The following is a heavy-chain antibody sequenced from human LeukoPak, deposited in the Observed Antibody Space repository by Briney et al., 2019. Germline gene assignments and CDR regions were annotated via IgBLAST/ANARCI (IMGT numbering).Heavy chain of an antibody. Sequence: SETLSLTCAVFGGSITSGSYYWTSIRQHPGEGLEWIGYSSHSGNTYYNPSLRSRLTISIDTSRKQFSLQLTSVTAADTAVYYCARYYCTNSYCPGVDYWGRGTLVTVSS. CDR2: SSHSGNT. D-gene: IGHD2-8*01. CDR3: ARYYCTNSYCPGVDY. V-gene: IGHV4-31*11. J-gene: IGHJ4*02. CDR1: GGSITSGSYY.